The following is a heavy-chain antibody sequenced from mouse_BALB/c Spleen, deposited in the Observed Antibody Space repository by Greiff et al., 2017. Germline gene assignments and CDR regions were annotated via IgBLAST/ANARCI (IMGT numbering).Heavy chain of an antibody. CDR3: ARHAYDYAFAY. V-gene: IGHV5-12-2*01. D-gene: IGHD2-4*01. J-gene: IGHJ3*01. Sequence: EVKLVESGGGLVQPGGSLKLSCAASGFTFSSYTMSWVRQTPEKRLEWVAYISNGGGSTYYPDTVKGRFTISRDNAKNTLYLQMSSLKSEDTAMYYCARHAYDYAFAYWGQGTLVTVSA. CDR1: GFTFSSYT. CDR2: ISNGGGST.